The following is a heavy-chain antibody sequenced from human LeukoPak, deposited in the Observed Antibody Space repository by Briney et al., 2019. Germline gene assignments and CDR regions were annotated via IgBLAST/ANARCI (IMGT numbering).Heavy chain of an antibody. CDR3: ASTPPRYLGYFDY. CDR1: GFTVSYNY. Sequence: GGSLRLSCAASGFTVSYNYMSWVRQAPGKGLEWVSVIYSGGSTYYADSVKGRFTTSRDNSRNTLYFQMNSLRAEDTAVYYCASTPPRYLGYFDYWGQGTLVTVSS. J-gene: IGHJ4*02. CDR2: IYSGGST. D-gene: IGHD3-9*01. V-gene: IGHV3-53*01.